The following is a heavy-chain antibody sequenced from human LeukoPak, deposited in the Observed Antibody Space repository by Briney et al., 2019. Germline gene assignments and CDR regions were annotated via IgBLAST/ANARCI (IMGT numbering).Heavy chain of an antibody. J-gene: IGHJ4*02. CDR1: GFTLMSYA. V-gene: IGHV3-30*04. D-gene: IGHD6-25*01. CDR3: TRAPYSSGWFDY. CDR2: VSYDGNEK. Sequence: PGRSLRLSCAASGFTLMSYAMHWVRQAPGKGLEWVAVVSYDGNEKYYADSVKGRSTISRDNSKNTLYLQMNSLRAEDAAVYYCTRAPYSSGWFDYWGQGTPVTVSS.